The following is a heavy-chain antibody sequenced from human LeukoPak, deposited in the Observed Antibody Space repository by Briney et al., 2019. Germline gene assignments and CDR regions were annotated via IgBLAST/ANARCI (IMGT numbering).Heavy chain of an antibody. D-gene: IGHD4-11*01. CDR1: GGSISSYY. J-gene: IGHJ4*02. CDR3: ARKDYSKAIDY. CDR2: IYYSGST. Sequence: PSETLSLTCTVSGGSISSYYWSWIRQPPGKGLEWIGYIYYSGSTNYNPSLKSRVTISVDTSKNQFSLKLSSVTAADTAVYYCARKDYSKAIDYWGQGTLVTVSS. V-gene: IGHV4-59*12.